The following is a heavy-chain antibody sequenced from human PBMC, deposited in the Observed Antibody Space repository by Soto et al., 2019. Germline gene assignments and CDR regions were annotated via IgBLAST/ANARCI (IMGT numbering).Heavy chain of an antibody. CDR3: ARVNREVLRFLEWLLPAYFDY. CDR1: GGSFSGYY. CDR2: INHSGST. Sequence: SETLSLTSAVYGGSFSGYYWSRIRQPPGKGLEWIGEINHSGSTNYNPSLKSRVTISVDTSKNQFSLKLSSVTAADTAVYYCARVNREVLRFLEWLLPAYFDYWGQGTLVTVSS. D-gene: IGHD3-3*01. V-gene: IGHV4-34*01. J-gene: IGHJ4*02.